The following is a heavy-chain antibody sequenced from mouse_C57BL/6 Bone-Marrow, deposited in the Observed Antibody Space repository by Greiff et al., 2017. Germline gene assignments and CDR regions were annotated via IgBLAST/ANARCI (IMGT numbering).Heavy chain of an antibody. CDR2: IHPSDSDT. Sequence: VQLQQPGAELVKPGASVKVSCKASGYTFTSYWMHWVKQRPGQGLEWIGRIHPSDSDTNYNQKFKGKATLTVDNSSSTAYMQLSSLTSEDSAVYYCARRVFSTTVGAEYWGQGTTLTVSA. D-gene: IGHD1-1*01. V-gene: IGHV1-74*01. CDR1: GYTFTSYW. J-gene: IGHJ2*01. CDR3: ARRVFSTTVGAEY.